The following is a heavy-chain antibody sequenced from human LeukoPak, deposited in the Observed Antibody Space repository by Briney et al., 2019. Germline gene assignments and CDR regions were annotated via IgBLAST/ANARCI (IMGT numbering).Heavy chain of an antibody. D-gene: IGHD6-13*01. CDR2: MNPNSGNT. V-gene: IGHV1-8*03. CDR3: ARGERQQLAFDY. J-gene: IGHJ4*02. CDR1: GYTFTSYD. Sequence: ASVKVSCKASGYTFTSYDINWVRQATGQGLEWMGWMNPNSGNTGYAQKFQGRVTITRNTSISTAYMELSSLRSEDTAVYYCARGERQQLAFDYWGQGTLVTVSS.